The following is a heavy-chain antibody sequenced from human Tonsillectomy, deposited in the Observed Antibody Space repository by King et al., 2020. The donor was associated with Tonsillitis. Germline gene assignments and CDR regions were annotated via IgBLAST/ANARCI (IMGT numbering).Heavy chain of an antibody. D-gene: IGHD1-1*01. J-gene: IGHJ2*01. V-gene: IGHV3-30-3*01. Sequence: VQLVESGRGVVQPGRSLRLSCAASGFTFSSYAIHWVRQATGKGLEWVAVISYDGSTKHFADSVKGRFTISRDNSKNTLFMQMNSLGAEDTAVYYCASGSGSEPVQYWYFDLWGRGTLITVSS. CDR2: ISYDGSTK. CDR3: ASGSGSEPVQYWYFDL. CDR1: GFTFSSYA.